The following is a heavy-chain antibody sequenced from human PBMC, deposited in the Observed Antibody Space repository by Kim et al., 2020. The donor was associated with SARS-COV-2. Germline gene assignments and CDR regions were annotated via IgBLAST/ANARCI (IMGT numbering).Heavy chain of an antibody. CDR3: AKGLSGSYDY. Sequence: TYSADYVKGRFTTSRDNSKNTLYLQMNRRRADDTALYYCAKGLSGSYDYWGQGTLVTVSS. V-gene: IGHV3-23*01. J-gene: IGHJ4*02. CDR2: T. D-gene: IGHD1-26*01.